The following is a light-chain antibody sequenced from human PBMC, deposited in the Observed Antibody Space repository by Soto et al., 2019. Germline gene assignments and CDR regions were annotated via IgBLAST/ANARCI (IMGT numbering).Light chain of an antibody. V-gene: IGLV2-11*01. CDR2: DVS. J-gene: IGLJ3*02. Sequence: QSALTQPRSVSGSPGQSVTISCTAASGDVGGYNFVSWYQQHPGKAPTLMIFDVSQRPSGVPDRFSGSKSGNTASLTISGLQAEDEADYYCCSYGGSYTWVFGGGTKL. CDR3: CSYGGSYTWV. CDR1: SGDVGGYNF.